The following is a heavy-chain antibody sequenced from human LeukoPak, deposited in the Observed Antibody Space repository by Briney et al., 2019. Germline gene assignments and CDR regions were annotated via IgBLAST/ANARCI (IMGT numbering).Heavy chain of an antibody. Sequence: ASVKDSCKASGYDFSRYDINWVRLAPGQGLEWMGWMNPNNGDTYYAQKLQGRVTMTSDTSTSTAYMELRSLRSDDTAVYYCASQGRFGGVIVSWGQGTLVTVSS. CDR1: GYDFSRYD. CDR3: ASQGRFGGVIVS. J-gene: IGHJ5*01. V-gene: IGHV1-18*01. CDR2: MNPNNGDT. D-gene: IGHD3-16*01.